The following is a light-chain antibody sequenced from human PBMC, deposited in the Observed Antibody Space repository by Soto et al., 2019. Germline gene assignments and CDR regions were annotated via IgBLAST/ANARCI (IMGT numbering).Light chain of an antibody. Sequence: DIVMTQSPDSLAVSLGERATINCKSRQSVLYSSNNKNYLAWYQQKPGQPPKLLIYWASTRESGVPDRFSGCGSGTDFTLTISSLQAEDVAVYYCQQYYSTLWTFGQGTKVEIK. J-gene: IGKJ1*01. CDR1: QSVLYSSNNKNY. V-gene: IGKV4-1*01. CDR3: QQYYSTLWT. CDR2: WAS.